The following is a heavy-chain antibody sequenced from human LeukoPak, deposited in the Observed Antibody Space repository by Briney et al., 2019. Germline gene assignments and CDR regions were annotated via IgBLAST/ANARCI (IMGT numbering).Heavy chain of an antibody. CDR3: ARDRGVPYFITGTTTAFFDY. CDR2: ISSSSSYI. Sequence: GGSLRLSCAASGFTFSSYSMNWVRQAPGKGLEWVSSISSSSSYIYYADSVKGRFTISRDNAKNSLYLQMNSLRAEDTAVYYCARDRGVPYFITGTTTAFFDYWGQGTPVTVSS. V-gene: IGHV3-21*01. J-gene: IGHJ4*02. D-gene: IGHD1-7*01. CDR1: GFTFSSYS.